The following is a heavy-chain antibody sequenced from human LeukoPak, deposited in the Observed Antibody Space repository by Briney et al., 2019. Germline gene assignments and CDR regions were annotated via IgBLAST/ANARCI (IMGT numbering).Heavy chain of an antibody. J-gene: IGHJ6*02. D-gene: IGHD2-2*02. CDR1: GFTFSSYS. CDR2: ISSSSSYI. CDR3: ARAAAIFSYYYYGMDV. Sequence: GGSLRLSCAASGFTFSSYSMNWVRQAPGKGLEWVSSISSSSSYIYYADSVKGRFTISRDNAKNSLYLQMNSLRAEDTAVYYCARAAAIFSYYYYGMDVWGQGTTVTVSS. V-gene: IGHV3-21*01.